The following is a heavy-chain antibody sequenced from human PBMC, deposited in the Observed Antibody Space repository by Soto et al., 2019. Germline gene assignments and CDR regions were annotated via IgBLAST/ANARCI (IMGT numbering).Heavy chain of an antibody. CDR2: IYWDDDK. CDR3: AHIGVVVAATRAEYFQH. D-gene: IGHD2-15*01. CDR1: GFSLSTSGVG. V-gene: IGHV2-5*02. J-gene: IGHJ1*01. Sequence: QITLKESGPTLVNPTQTLTLTCTFSGFSLSTSGVGVGWIRQPPGKALEWLALIYWDDDKRYSPSLKSRLTITKDTSKNQVVLTMTNMDPVDTATYYCAHIGVVVAATRAEYFQHWGQGTLVTVSS.